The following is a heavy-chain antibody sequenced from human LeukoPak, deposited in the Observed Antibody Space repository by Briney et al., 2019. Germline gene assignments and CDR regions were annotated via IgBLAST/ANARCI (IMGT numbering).Heavy chain of an antibody. V-gene: IGHV3-23*01. CDR3: AKAYDTSGYFPFDY. J-gene: IGHJ4*02. D-gene: IGHD3-22*01. Sequence: GGSLRLSCAASGFTFNSYAMSWVRQAPGKELEWVSAISASGGSTYYADSVKGRFTISRDNSKNTLYMQMNSMRAEDTAVYYCAKAYDTSGYFPFDYWGQGTLVTVSS. CDR2: ISASGGST. CDR1: GFTFNSYA.